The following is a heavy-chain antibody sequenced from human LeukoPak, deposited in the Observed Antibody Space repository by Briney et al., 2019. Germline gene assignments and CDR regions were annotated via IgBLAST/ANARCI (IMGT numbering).Heavy chain of an antibody. V-gene: IGHV4-59*08. D-gene: IGHD7-27*01. CDR2: IYYSGST. CDR3: ARRHWGPVDY. J-gene: IGHJ4*02. CDR1: GGSISSYY. Sequence: SETLSLTCTVSGGSISSYYWSWIRQPPGKGLEWIGYIYYSGSTNYNPSLKSRVAISVDTSKNQFSLKLSSVTAADTAVYYCARRHWGPVDYWGQGTLVTVSS.